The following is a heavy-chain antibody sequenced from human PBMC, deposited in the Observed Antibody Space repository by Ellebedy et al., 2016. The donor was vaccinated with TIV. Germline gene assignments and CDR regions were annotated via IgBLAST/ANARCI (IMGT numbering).Heavy chain of an antibody. Sequence: PGGSLRLSCAASGFTFSSYGRNWVRKAHGKGLEWVSGISGGGGSSDYADSVKGRFTVSRDNAKNTLDLQLNSLRAEDTAVYYCALFYYDTSGYTDSFGYWGQGTLVTVSS. D-gene: IGHD3-22*01. CDR3: ALFYYDTSGYTDSFGY. V-gene: IGHV3-23*01. CDR2: ISGGGGSS. J-gene: IGHJ4*02. CDR1: GFTFSSYG.